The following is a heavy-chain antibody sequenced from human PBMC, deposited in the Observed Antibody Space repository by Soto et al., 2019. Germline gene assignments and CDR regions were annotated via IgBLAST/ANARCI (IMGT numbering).Heavy chain of an antibody. V-gene: IGHV1-18*01. Sequence: GASVKVSCKASGYTFTSYGISWVRQAPGQGLEWMGWISAYNGNTNYAQKLQGRVTMTTDTSTSTAYMELRSLRSDDTAVYYCARGHVLRYFDWLHHFDYWGQGTLVTVSS. CDR1: GYTFTSYG. CDR3: ARGHVLRYFDWLHHFDY. CDR2: ISAYNGNT. D-gene: IGHD3-9*01. J-gene: IGHJ4*02.